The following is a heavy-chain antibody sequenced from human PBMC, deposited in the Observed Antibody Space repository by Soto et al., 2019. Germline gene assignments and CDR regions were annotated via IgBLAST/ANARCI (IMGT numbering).Heavy chain of an antibody. CDR3: ARDGPARGYPSHFDY. D-gene: IGHD3-3*01. V-gene: IGHV3-7*01. CDR1: GFTFSSYW. J-gene: IGHJ4*02. CDR2: IKQDGSEK. Sequence: EVQLVESGGGLVHPGGSLRLSCAASGFTFSSYWMSWVRQAPGKGLEWVANIKQDGSEKYYVDSVKGRFTISRDNDNNSLYLQMNSLRAEDTAVYDCARDGPARGYPSHFDYGGQGTLVTVS.